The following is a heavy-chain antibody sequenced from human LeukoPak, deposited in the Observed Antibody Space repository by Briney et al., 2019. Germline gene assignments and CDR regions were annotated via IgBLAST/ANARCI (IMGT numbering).Heavy chain of an antibody. CDR3: ALHYSGSYYYGMDV. D-gene: IGHD1-26*01. Sequence: GGSLRLSCAAPGFTFSSYWMSWGRQAPAKGQEWVANIKQDGSEKYYVDSVKGRFTISRDNAKNSLYLQMNSLKTEDTALYYCALHYSGSYYYGMDVWGQGTTVPVSS. V-gene: IGHV3-7*05. J-gene: IGHJ6*02. CDR1: GFTFSSYW. CDR2: IKQDGSEK.